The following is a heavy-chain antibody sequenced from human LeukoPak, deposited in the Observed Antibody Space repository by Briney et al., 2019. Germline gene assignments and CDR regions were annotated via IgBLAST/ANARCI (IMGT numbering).Heavy chain of an antibody. CDR2: INHSGST. D-gene: IGHD2-2*02. CDR1: GGSFSGYY. J-gene: IGHJ5*02. CDR3: ARVHCSSTSCYTRWFDP. Sequence: SETLSLTCAVYGGSFSGYYWSWIRQPPGKGLEWIGEINHSGSTNYSPSLKSRVTISVDTSKNQFSLKLSSVTAADTAVYYCARVHCSSTSCYTRWFDPWGQGTLVTVSS. V-gene: IGHV4-34*01.